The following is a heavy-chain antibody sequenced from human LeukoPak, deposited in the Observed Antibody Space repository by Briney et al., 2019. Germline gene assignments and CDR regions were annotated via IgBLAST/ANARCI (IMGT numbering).Heavy chain of an antibody. J-gene: IGHJ4*02. CDR1: GYTFTSYG. Sequence: GASVKVSCKASGYTFTSYGISWVRQAPGQGLEWMEWINPNSGGTNYAQMFQGRVTMTWDTSISTAYMELSRLRSDDTAVYYCARDRTTVTIFDYWGQGTLVTVSS. V-gene: IGHV1-2*02. D-gene: IGHD4-11*01. CDR2: INPNSGGT. CDR3: ARDRTTVTIFDY.